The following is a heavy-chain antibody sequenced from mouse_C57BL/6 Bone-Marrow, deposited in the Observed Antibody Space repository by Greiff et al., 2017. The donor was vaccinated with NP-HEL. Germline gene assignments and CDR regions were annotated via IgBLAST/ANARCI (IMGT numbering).Heavy chain of an antibody. D-gene: IGHD1-1*01. J-gene: IGHJ2*01. CDR2: INPSSGST. V-gene: IGHV1-4*01. CDR1: GYTFTSYT. Sequence: QVQLKESGAELARPGASVKMSCKASGYTFTSYTMHWVKQRPGQGLEWIGYINPSSGSTKYNQKFKDKATLTADKSSSTAYMQLSSLTSEDSAVYYCARGGYYGSSYVRYYFDYWGQGTTLTVSS. CDR3: ARGGYYGSSYVRYYFDY.